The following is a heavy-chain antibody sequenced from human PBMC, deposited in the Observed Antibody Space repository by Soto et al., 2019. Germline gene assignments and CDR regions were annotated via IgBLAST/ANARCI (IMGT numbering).Heavy chain of an antibody. CDR2: INPSGGST. V-gene: IGHV1-46*03. D-gene: IGHD6-13*01. Sequence: GASVKVSCKASGYTFTVYYMHWVRQAPGQGLEWMGIINPSGGSTSYAQKFQGRVTMTRDTSTSTVYMELSSLRSEDTAVYYCARDVIGYSSSWPFDYWGQGTLVTVSS. CDR1: GYTFTVYY. J-gene: IGHJ4*02. CDR3: ARDVIGYSSSWPFDY.